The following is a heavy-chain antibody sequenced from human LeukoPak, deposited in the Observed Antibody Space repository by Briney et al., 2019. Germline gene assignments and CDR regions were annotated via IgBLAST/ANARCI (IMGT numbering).Heavy chain of an antibody. D-gene: IGHD4/OR15-4a*01. V-gene: IGHV3-11*01. CDR2: ISASGSMT. CDR1: GFTFSDYY. J-gene: IGHJ4*02. CDR3: ARHMVLSPCDY. Sequence: GGSLRLSCAASGFTFSDYYMTWIRQAPGKGLEWIASISASGSMTFYADSVKDRFTISRDNAKNSPHLQMNSLRAEDTAVYFCARHMVLSPCDYWGQGTLVTVSS.